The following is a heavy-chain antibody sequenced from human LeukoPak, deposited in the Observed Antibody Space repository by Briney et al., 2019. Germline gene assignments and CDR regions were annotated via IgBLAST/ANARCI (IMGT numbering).Heavy chain of an antibody. CDR1: GFSFSSNT. CDR2: ISNNGGRT. CDR3: ARVPAADYYYYYYVDV. J-gene: IGHJ6*03. V-gene: IGHV3-23*01. D-gene: IGHD2-2*01. Sequence: GGSLRLSCAGSGFSFSSNTMSWVRQAPGRGLEWVSAISNNGGRTDYADSVKGRFTISRDNSKSTLYLHMNSLRAEDTAVYYCARVPAADYYYYYYVDVWGKGTTVTVSS.